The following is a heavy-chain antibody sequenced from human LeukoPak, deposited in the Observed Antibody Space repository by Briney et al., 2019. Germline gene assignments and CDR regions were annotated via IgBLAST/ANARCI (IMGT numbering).Heavy chain of an antibody. Sequence: PSETLSLTCAVYGGSFSGYYWSWIRQPTGKGLECIGEINHSGSTNYNPSLKSRVTISVDTSKNQFSLKLSSVTAADTAVYYCARSPLYGDYDWFDYWGQGTLVTVSS. CDR2: INHSGST. CDR3: ARSPLYGDYDWFDY. CDR1: GGSFSGYY. J-gene: IGHJ4*02. V-gene: IGHV4-34*01. D-gene: IGHD4-17*01.